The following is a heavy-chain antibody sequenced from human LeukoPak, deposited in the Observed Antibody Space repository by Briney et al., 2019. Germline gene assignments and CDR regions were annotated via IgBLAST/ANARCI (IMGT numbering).Heavy chain of an antibody. J-gene: IGHJ5*02. Sequence: SETLSLTCAVYGGSFSGYYWSWIRQPPGKWLEWIGEINHSGSTNYNPSLKSRVTISVDTSKNQFSLKLSSVTAADTAVYYCARGLPVVPAAMSGSWFDPWGQGTLVTVSS. CDR3: ARGLPVVPAAMSGSWFDP. CDR2: INHSGST. D-gene: IGHD2-2*01. V-gene: IGHV4-34*01. CDR1: GGSFSGYY.